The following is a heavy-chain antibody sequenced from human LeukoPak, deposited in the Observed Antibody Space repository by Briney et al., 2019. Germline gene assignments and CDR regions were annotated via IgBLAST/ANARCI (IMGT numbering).Heavy chain of an antibody. J-gene: IGHJ4*02. V-gene: IGHV3-48*03. CDR3: ARGGHNWNYDY. CDR2: ISSSGSTM. D-gene: IGHD1-7*01. Sequence: PGGALRLSCAASGFTFSSYEMNWVRHAPGKGLEWVSYISSSGSTMYYADSVKGRFTISRDNAKDSLYLQMNSLRAEDTAVYYCARGGHNWNYDYWGQGTLVTVSS. CDR1: GFTFSSYE.